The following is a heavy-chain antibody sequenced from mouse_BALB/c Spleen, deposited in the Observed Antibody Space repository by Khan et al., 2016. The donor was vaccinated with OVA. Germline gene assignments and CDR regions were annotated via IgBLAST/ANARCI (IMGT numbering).Heavy chain of an antibody. CDR3: ARKNGSDFDY. D-gene: IGHD1-1*01. CDR1: GYSFTGYF. J-gene: IGHJ2*01. CDR2: INPHIGET. V-gene: IGHV1-20*02. Sequence: EVELVESGPELVKPGASVKISCKASGYSFTGYFMNWVMQSHGKSLEWIGRINPHIGETLYNQKFKGNATLTVDESSRTAHMELRSLASEDSAVYYCARKNGSDFDYWGQGTTLTVSS.